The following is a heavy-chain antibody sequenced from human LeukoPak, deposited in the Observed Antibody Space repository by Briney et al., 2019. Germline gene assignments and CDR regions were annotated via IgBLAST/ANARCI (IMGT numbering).Heavy chain of an antibody. J-gene: IGHJ3*02. CDR1: GYTFTGYY. CDR3: ARGGAGRNWNSHAFDI. CDR2: INPNSGGT. Sequence: ASVKVSCKASGYTFTGYYMHWVRQAPGQGLEWMGWINPNSGGTNYAQKLQGRVTMTRDTSISTAYMELSRLRSDDTAVYYCARGGAGRNWNSHAFDIWGQGTMVTVSS. V-gene: IGHV1-2*02. D-gene: IGHD1-7*01.